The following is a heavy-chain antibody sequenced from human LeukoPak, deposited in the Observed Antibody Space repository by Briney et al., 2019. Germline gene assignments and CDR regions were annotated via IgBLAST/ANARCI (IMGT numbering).Heavy chain of an antibody. CDR1: GFTFSSYW. Sequence: GGSLRLSCAVSGFTFSSYWMHWVRQAPGKGLVWVSRINSDGSSTSYADSVKGRFTISRDNSKNTMYLQMNSLRVEDTAVYYCAKGYRVGDTIVGYYFDYWGQGTLVTVSS. V-gene: IGHV3-74*01. J-gene: IGHJ4*02. CDR3: AKGYRVGDTIVGYYFDY. CDR2: INSDGSST. D-gene: IGHD1-26*01.